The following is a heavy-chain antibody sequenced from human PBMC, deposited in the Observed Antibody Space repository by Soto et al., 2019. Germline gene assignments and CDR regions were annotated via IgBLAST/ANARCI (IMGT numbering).Heavy chain of an antibody. CDR3: ARESLYSGLDV. V-gene: IGHV4-31*03. CDR1: GGSISSGDYY. Sequence: SETLSLTCTVPGGSISSGDYYWSWIRQYPGTGLDWIGYIKYTGSTYYNPSLRSRVTISVDTSNRQFYLKLNSVTAADTAVYYCARESLYSGLDVWGQGTTVTVSS. J-gene: IGHJ6*02. CDR2: IKYTGST. D-gene: IGHD1-26*01.